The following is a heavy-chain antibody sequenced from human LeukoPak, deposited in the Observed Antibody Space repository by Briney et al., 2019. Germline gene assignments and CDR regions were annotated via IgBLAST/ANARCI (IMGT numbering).Heavy chain of an antibody. V-gene: IGHV3-30-3*01. D-gene: IGHD4-17*01. CDR1: GFTFSSYA. CDR3: ARRYGDYAYFDY. Sequence: GGSLRLSCAASGFTFSSYAMHWVRQAPGKGLEWVAVISYDGSNKYYADSVKGRFTISRDNSKNTLYLQMNSLRAEDTAVYYCARRYGDYAYFDYWGQGTLVTVSS. J-gene: IGHJ4*02. CDR2: ISYDGSNK.